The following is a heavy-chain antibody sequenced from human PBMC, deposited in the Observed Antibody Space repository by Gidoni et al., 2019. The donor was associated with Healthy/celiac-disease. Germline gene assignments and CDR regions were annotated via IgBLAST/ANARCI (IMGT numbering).Heavy chain of an antibody. Sequence: EVQLVESGGGLVQPGGSLRLSCAASGFTFSRYAMSWVRQAPGKGLEWVSAISGSGGSTYYADSVKGRFTISRDNSKNTLYLQMNSLRAEDTAVYYCAGGYGSGTDYYYGMDVWGQGTTVTVSS. CDR1: GFTFSRYA. CDR2: ISGSGGST. J-gene: IGHJ6*02. CDR3: AGGYGSGTDYYYGMDV. D-gene: IGHD3-10*01. V-gene: IGHV3-23*04.